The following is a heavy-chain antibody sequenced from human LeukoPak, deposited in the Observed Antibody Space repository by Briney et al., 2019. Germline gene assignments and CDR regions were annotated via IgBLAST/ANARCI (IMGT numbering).Heavy chain of an antibody. V-gene: IGHV1-2*02. Sequence: ASVKVSCKASGYTFTDYYIHWVRQAPGQGLGWMGWINPNSGDTNYAQKFQGRVTMTRDTSISTAYMELSRLGSDDTAVYCCARRIAAPGNDAFHIWGQGTIVTVSS. J-gene: IGHJ3*02. CDR2: INPNSGDT. D-gene: IGHD6-13*01. CDR1: GYTFTDYY. CDR3: ARRIAAPGNDAFHI.